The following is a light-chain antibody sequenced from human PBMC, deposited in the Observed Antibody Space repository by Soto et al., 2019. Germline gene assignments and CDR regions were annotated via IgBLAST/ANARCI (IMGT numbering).Light chain of an antibody. V-gene: IGKV1-5*03. CDR1: RSISTR. Sequence: DIQMTQSPTTLSASVGDRVTIACRASRSISTRLAWYQQKPGKVPKVLIYKASSLESAVPARFSGSGSGTEFTLTVSSLQPDDFSTYYCQQYNTKGAFGQGTKVEIK. CDR2: KAS. J-gene: IGKJ1*01. CDR3: QQYNTKGA.